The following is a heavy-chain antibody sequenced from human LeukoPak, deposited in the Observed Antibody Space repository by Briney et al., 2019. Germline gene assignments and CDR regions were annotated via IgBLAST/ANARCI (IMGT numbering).Heavy chain of an antibody. D-gene: IGHD4-23*01. J-gene: IGHJ4*02. CDR3: ARGLRYGDKYDY. Sequence: PSDPLSLPCAVYGEPFSGYYWSWIRQPPGKGLEWIGEINHSGSTNYNPSLKSRVTISVDTSKNQFSLKLSSVTAADTAVYYCARGLRYGDKYDYWGQGTLVTVSS. V-gene: IGHV4-34*01. CDR2: INHSGST. CDR1: GEPFSGYY.